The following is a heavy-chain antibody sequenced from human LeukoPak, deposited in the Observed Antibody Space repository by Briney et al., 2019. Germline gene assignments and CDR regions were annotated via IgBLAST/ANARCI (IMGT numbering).Heavy chain of an antibody. Sequence: ASVKVSCKASGYNFTSYGISWVRQAPGQGLEWMGIINPSGGSTSYAQKFQGRVTMTRDTSTSTVYMELSSLRSEDTAVYYCARERYYGSGSYRWFDPWGQGTLVTVSS. V-gene: IGHV1-46*01. CDR2: INPSGGST. D-gene: IGHD3-10*01. J-gene: IGHJ5*02. CDR3: ARERYYGSGSYRWFDP. CDR1: GYNFTSYG.